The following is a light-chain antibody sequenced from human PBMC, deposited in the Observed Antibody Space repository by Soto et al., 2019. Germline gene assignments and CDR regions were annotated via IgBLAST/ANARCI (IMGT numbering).Light chain of an antibody. CDR1: QGISSY. V-gene: IGKV1-9*01. CDR3: QQYGSSPTWT. J-gene: IGKJ1*01. Sequence: IQLTQSPSSLSASVGDRVTITCRASQGISSYLAWYQQKPGKAPKLLIYAASTLQSGVPSRFSGSGSGTDFTLTISSLQPEDFAVYYCQQYGSSPTWTFGQGTKVDIK. CDR2: AAS.